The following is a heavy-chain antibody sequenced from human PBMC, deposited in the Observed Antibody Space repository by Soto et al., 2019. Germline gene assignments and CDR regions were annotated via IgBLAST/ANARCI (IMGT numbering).Heavy chain of an antibody. D-gene: IGHD3-3*01. CDR3: ARGNEAGVVTTSYYYYYGMDV. J-gene: IGHJ6*02. CDR1: GFTFSSYS. V-gene: IGHV3-21*01. CDR2: ISSSSSYI. Sequence: GGSLRLSCAASGFTFSSYSMNWVRQAPGKGLEWVSSISSSSSYIYYADSVKGRFTISRDNAKNSLYLQMNSLRAEDTAVYYCARGNEAGVVTTSYYYYYGMDVWGQGTTVTVSS.